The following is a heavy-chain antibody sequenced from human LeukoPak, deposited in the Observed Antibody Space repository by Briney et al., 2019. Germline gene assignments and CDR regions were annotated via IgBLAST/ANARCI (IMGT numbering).Heavy chain of an antibody. CDR3: ARGRGYSGYDPLGY. D-gene: IGHD5-12*01. J-gene: IGHJ4*02. CDR2: IFYSEST. Sequence: SETLSLTCTVAGGSISIYYWSWIRQPPGKGLEWIGYIFYSESTNYNPSLKSRVTISVDTSKNQFTLKLSSVTAADTAVYYCARGRGYSGYDPLGYWGQGTLVTVSS. V-gene: IGHV4-59*01. CDR1: GGSISIYY.